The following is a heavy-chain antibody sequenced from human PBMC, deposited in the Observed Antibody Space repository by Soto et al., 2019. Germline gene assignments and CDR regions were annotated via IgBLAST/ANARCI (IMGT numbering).Heavy chain of an antibody. V-gene: IGHV3-21*01. CDR2: IGWSGSDM. D-gene: IGHD4-17*01. CDR3: VCGDPRGY. J-gene: IGHJ4*02. CDR1: GFAFNTYT. Sequence: EVQLVESGGGLVKPGGSLRLSCAASGFAFNTYTMNWVRQAPGKGLEWVSSIGWSGSDMYYADSVKGRFTISRDNAENSRYLKMNSLRAEDTAVYYCVCGDPRGYWGQGTLVTVSS.